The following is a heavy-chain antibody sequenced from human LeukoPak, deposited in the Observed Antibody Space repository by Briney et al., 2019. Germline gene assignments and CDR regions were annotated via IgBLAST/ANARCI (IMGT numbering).Heavy chain of an antibody. V-gene: IGHV3-7*05. CDR2: IKPDGSQK. CDR1: GFNFRSYW. J-gene: IGHJ3*02. D-gene: IGHD3-10*01. Sequence: GGSLRLSCVGSGFNFRSYWMSWVRQAPGKGLEWVANIKPDGSQKYLVDSVRGRFTISRYNAKNSVYLQMTSLTAEDTALYYCVRDGMGGIKAFDIWGQGTMVTVSS. CDR3: VRDGMGGIKAFDI.